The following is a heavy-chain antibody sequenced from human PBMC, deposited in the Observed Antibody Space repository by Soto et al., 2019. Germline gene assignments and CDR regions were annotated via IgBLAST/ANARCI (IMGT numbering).Heavy chain of an antibody. CDR3: XXXXXXXXXXXXFDS. CDR1: GFTFGSYA. J-gene: IGHJ4*02. CDR2: VTYSGRNT. Sequence: EIELLESGGDLVKPGGSLRLSCVASGFTFGSYAMSWVRQAPGKGLEWVSLVTYSGRNTYYAGFGTGRFTISRDNSRXXXXXXXXXXXXXXXXXXXXXXXXXXXXXXXXFDSWGRGTLVTVSS. V-gene: IGHV3-23*01.